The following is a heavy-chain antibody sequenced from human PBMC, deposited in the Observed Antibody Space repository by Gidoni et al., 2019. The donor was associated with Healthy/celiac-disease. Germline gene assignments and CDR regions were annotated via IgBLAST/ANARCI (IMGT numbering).Heavy chain of an antibody. Sequence: QLQLQESGPGLVKPSETLSLTYTVSGGSISSSSYYWGWIRQPPGKGLEWIGSIYYSGSTYYNPSLKSRVTISVDTSKNQFSLKLSSVTAADTAVYYCARRPGIAVAGLDYWGQGTLVTVSS. V-gene: IGHV4-39*01. CDR3: ARRPGIAVAGLDY. J-gene: IGHJ4*02. CDR2: IYYSGST. CDR1: GGSISSSSYY. D-gene: IGHD6-19*01.